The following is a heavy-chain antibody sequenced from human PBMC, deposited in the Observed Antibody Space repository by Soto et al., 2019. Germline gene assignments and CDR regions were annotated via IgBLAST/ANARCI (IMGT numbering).Heavy chain of an antibody. CDR3: ARVTMVRGAIYAPYYFDY. CDR1: GYSISSGYY. Sequence: SETLSLTCAVSGYSISSGYYWGWIRQPPGKGLEWIGSIYHSGSTYYNPSLKSRVTISVDTSKNQFSLKLSSVTAADTAVYYCARVTMVRGAIYAPYYFDYWGQGTLVTVSS. V-gene: IGHV4-38-2*01. D-gene: IGHD3-10*01. CDR2: IYHSGST. J-gene: IGHJ4*02.